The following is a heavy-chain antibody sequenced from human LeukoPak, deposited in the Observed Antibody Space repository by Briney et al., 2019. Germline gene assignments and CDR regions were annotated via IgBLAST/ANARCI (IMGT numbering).Heavy chain of an antibody. J-gene: IGHJ4*02. Sequence: SETLSCTGAVSGGSISSGGYSWSWTRQPPGWVLERIGYIYHSGSTCYNPSLMSRVTISVDRSTNQVSLTLSSVAAAVTAVSYCAGSGAYSSSYPFDYWGQGTLVTVSS. V-gene: IGHV4-30-2*01. CDR3: AGSGAYSSSYPFDY. D-gene: IGHD6-6*01. CDR1: GGSISSGGYS. CDR2: IYHSGST.